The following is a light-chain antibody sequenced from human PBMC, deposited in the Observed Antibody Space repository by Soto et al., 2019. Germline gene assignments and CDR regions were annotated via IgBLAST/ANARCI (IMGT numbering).Light chain of an antibody. Sequence: QSVLTQPRSVSGSPGQSVTISCTGTSTDVGGYNYVSWYQHHPGKVPKLMIYDVTRRPSGVPDRFSGSKSGNTASLTISGLQAEDEADYFCFSFSGSYTSYVFGTGTKVTVL. V-gene: IGLV2-11*01. CDR1: STDVGGYNY. CDR3: FSFSGSYTSYV. CDR2: DVT. J-gene: IGLJ1*01.